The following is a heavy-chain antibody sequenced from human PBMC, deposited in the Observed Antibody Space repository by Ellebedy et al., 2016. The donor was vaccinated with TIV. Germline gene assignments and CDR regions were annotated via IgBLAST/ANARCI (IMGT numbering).Heavy chain of an antibody. Sequence: AASVKVSCKASGYTFTTYAMHWVRQAPGQRLEWMGRINAGNGNTKYSQKFQGRVTITADKSTSTAYMELSSLRSEDTAVYYCAFSVRGLSGYYYGMDVWGQGTTVTVSS. D-gene: IGHD3-16*02. CDR1: GYTFTTYA. CDR3: AFSVRGLSGYYYGMDV. J-gene: IGHJ6*02. V-gene: IGHV1-3*01. CDR2: INAGNGNT.